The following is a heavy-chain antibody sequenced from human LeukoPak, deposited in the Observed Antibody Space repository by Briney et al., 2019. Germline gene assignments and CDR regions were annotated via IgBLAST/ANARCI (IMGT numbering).Heavy chain of an antibody. V-gene: IGHV3-23*01. Sequence: GGSLRLSCAASGFTFSSYAMSWVRQAPGKGPEWVSAISGSGGSTYYADSVKGRFTISRDNSKNTLYLQMNSLRAEDTAVYYCARKEQMATTPFDYWGQGTLVTVSS. CDR3: ARKEQMATTPFDY. J-gene: IGHJ4*02. CDR1: GFTFSSYA. CDR2: ISGSGGST. D-gene: IGHD5-24*01.